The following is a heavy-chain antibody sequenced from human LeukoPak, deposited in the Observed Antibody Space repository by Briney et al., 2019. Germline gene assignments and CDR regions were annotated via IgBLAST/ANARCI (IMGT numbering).Heavy chain of an antibody. CDR3: AGAKIGGAGFFDN. D-gene: IGHD6-19*01. Sequence: PSETLSLTCFVSGGSISSYYWSWIRQPPGKGLEWIGYMYYSGKTSHNPSLKSRLTISVDTSKNQFSLKLTSVTAADTAVYYCAGAKIGGAGFFDNWGQGNLVTVSS. J-gene: IGHJ4*02. V-gene: IGHV4-59*08. CDR1: GGSISSYY. CDR2: MYYSGKT.